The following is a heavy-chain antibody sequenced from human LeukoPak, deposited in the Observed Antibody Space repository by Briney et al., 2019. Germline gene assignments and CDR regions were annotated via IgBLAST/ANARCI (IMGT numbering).Heavy chain of an antibody. D-gene: IGHD3-22*01. J-gene: IGHJ4*02. V-gene: IGHV3-7*01. CDR1: RFTFRTFW. Sequence: PGESLRLSCATSRFTFRTFWMTWVRHVPGRGLEWVANIKQDGSEKNYVDSVRGRFTISRDNTQNSLHLQMNSLRVEDTATYYCARSGYYSYYFEFWGQGTLVTVSS. CDR3: ARSGYYSYYFEF. CDR2: IKQDGSEK.